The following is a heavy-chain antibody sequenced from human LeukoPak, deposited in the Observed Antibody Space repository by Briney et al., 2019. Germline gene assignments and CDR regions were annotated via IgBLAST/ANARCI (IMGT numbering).Heavy chain of an antibody. CDR1: GGTFSSYA. CDR2: IIPTFGTA. J-gene: IGHJ4*02. CDR3: ARRFRGDYYFDY. D-gene: IGHD2-21*02. Sequence: SVKVSCKASGGTFSSYAISWVRQAPGQGLEWMGGIIPTFGTANYAQKFQGRVTITTDESTSTAYMELSSLRSEDTAVYYCARRFRGDYYFDYWGQGTLVTVSS. V-gene: IGHV1-69*05.